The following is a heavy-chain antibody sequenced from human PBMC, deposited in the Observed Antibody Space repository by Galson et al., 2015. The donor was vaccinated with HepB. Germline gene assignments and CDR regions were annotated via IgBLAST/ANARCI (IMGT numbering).Heavy chain of an antibody. J-gene: IGHJ4*02. Sequence: SVKVSCKVSGYTLTELSMHWVRQAPGKGLEWMGGFDPEDGETIYAQKFQGRVTMTEDTSTDTAYMELSSLRSEDTAVYYCATMRLAYCGGNCYSGGRGNFDYWGQGTLVTVSS. V-gene: IGHV1-24*01. CDR3: ATMRLAYCGGNCYSGGRGNFDY. CDR1: GYTLTELS. D-gene: IGHD2-21*02. CDR2: FDPEDGET.